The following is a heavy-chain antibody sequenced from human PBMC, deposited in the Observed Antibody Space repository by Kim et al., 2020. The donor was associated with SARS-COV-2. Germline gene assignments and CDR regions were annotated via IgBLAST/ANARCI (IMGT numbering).Heavy chain of an antibody. CDR2: ISSSSSYI. CDR3: ARVVPAAIGGYYYYYGMDV. J-gene: IGHJ6*02. D-gene: IGHD2-2*01. CDR1: GFTFSSYS. V-gene: IGHV3-21*01. Sequence: GGSLRLSCAASGFTFSSYSMNWVRQAPGKGQEWVSSISSSSSYIYYADSVKGRFTISRDNAKNSLYLQMNSLRAEDTAVYYCARVVPAAIGGYYYYYGMDVWGQGTTVTVSS.